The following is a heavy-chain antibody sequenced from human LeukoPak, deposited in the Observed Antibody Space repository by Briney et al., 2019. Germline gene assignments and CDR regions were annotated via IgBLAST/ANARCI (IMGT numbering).Heavy chain of an antibody. CDR2: IIPIFGTA. V-gene: IGHV1-69*13. CDR1: GGTFTSYA. CDR3: GKNYPYNGAGIYYYGMDF. J-gene: IGHJ6*02. D-gene: IGHD3-10*01. Sequence: SVKVSCKASGGTFTSYAISWVRQAPGQGLEWMGGIIPIFGTANYPQKFQGRVTITADEFTSTAYMELRSLRSEDTAVYYGGKNYPYNGAGIYYYGMDFWGQGTTVTVSS.